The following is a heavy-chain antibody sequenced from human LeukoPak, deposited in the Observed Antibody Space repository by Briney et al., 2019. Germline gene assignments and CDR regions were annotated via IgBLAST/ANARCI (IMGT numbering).Heavy chain of an antibody. V-gene: IGHV4-59*08. CDR2: IFYSGGS. CDR1: GGSISSYY. J-gene: IGHJ3*02. Sequence: SGTLSLTCTVSGGSISSYYWPWIRQPPGKGLEWIGYIFYSGGSNYNPSLKSRVTISVDTSKNHFSLKLSSVTAADTAVYYCARLGSTFDIWGQGTMVTVSS. D-gene: IGHD2-2*01. CDR3: ARLGSTFDI.